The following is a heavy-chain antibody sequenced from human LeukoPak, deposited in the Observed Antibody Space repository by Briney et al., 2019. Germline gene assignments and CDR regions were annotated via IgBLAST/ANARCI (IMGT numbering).Heavy chain of an antibody. D-gene: IGHD3-22*01. J-gene: IGHJ3*02. Sequence: GGSLRLYCAASGFTCDDYGMSWVRRAPGKGLEWVSGINWNGGSTGYGDSVKGRFTISRANAKNSLYLQMNSLRAEDTALYYCARDSYYYDSSADYGDDAFDIWGQGTMVTVSS. V-gene: IGHV3-20*04. CDR1: GFTCDDYG. CDR2: INWNGGST. CDR3: ARDSYYYDSSADYGDDAFDI.